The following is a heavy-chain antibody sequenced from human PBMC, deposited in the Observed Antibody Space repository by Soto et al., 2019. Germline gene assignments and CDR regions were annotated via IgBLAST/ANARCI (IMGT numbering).Heavy chain of an antibody. CDR3: ARDTAMARWESYFDY. V-gene: IGHV4-30-4*01. CDR2: IYYSGST. J-gene: IGHJ4*02. Sequence: SETLSLTCTVSGGSISSGDYYWSWIRQPPGKGLEWIGYIYYSGSTYYNPSLKSRVTISVDTSKNQFSLKLSSVTAADTAVYYCARDTAMARWESYFDYWGQGTLVTVS. D-gene: IGHD5-18*01. CDR1: GGSISSGDYY.